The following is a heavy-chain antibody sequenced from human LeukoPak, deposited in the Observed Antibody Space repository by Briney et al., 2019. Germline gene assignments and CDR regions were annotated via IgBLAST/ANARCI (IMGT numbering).Heavy chain of an antibody. CDR3: ASSPLLDDSSGLSPYYFDY. CDR1: GFTFSDYY. Sequence: QSGGSLRLSCAASGFTFSDYYMSWIRQAPGKGLEWVSVIYSGGSTYYADSVKGRFTISRDNSKNTLYLQMNSLRAEDTAVYYCASSPLLDDSSGLSPYYFDYWGQGTLVTVSS. J-gene: IGHJ4*02. D-gene: IGHD3-22*01. V-gene: IGHV3-53*01. CDR2: IYSGGST.